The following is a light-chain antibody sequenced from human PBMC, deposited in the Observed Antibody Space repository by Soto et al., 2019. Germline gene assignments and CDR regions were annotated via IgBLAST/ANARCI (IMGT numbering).Light chain of an antibody. Sequence: DIQMTQSPSTLSGSVGDRVTITCRASQSISSWLAWYQQRPGKPPNLLIYKASTLASGVPSRFSGSGSGTDFTLTITSLQPEDFATYYCQQSYNTPRTFGQGTKVDIK. V-gene: IGKV1-5*03. J-gene: IGKJ1*01. CDR3: QQSYNTPRT. CDR1: QSISSW. CDR2: KAS.